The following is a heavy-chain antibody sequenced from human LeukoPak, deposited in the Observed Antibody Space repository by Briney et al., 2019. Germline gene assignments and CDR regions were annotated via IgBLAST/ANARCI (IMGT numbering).Heavy chain of an antibody. CDR1: GYTFTSYY. CDR3: ARGDVLGATTPRN. D-gene: IGHD1-26*01. Sequence: GASVKVSCKASGYTFTSYYMHWVRQAPGQGLEWMGIINPSGGSTSYAQKFQGRVTMTRDMSTSTVYMELSSLRSEDTAAYYCARGDVLGATTPRNWGQGTLVTVSS. CDR2: INPSGGST. J-gene: IGHJ4*02. V-gene: IGHV1-46*01.